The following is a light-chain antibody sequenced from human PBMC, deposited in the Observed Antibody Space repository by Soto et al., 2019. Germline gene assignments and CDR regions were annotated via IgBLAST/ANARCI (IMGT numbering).Light chain of an antibody. J-gene: IGKJ5*01. CDR2: ASS. Sequence: NVFTQSSGTLSISRWERATISFKTSQSSGSNFLAWYNQKPRHAPGLLIYASSNRATGIPDRFSSRESGAEFTLTIDRMEPEDFAVYYCQLYGNPPPFGQGTRLEIK. CDR3: QLYGNPPP. V-gene: IGKV3-20*01. CDR1: QSSGSNF.